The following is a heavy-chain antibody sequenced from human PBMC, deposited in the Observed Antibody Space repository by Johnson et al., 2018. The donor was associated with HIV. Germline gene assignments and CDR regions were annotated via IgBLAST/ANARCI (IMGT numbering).Heavy chain of an antibody. CDR2: ISYDGSNK. Sequence: QMLLVESGGGVVQPGRSLRLSCAASGFTFSSYAMHWVRQAPGKGLGWGAVISYDGSNKYYAASVQGRFTISRDNSKNTLYLQLNTLRAEDTAGYYCARTQRVTMIVVSLGAFDIWGQGTMVTVSS. CDR3: ARTQRVTMIVVSLGAFDI. CDR1: GFTFSSYA. D-gene: IGHD3-22*01. J-gene: IGHJ3*02. V-gene: IGHV3-30*04.